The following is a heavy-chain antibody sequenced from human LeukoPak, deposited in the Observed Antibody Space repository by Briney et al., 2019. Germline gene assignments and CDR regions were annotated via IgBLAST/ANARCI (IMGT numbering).Heavy chain of an antibody. Sequence: AGGSLRLSCAASGFTFSSYAMSWVRQAPGKGLEWVAIVWYGGSNKYYADSVKGRFTISRDNSKNTLYLQINSLRAEDTAVYYCARDVVAATQTFSYGMDVWGQGTTVTVSS. CDR3: ARDVVAATQTFSYGMDV. J-gene: IGHJ6*02. V-gene: IGHV3-33*08. CDR2: VWYGGSNK. D-gene: IGHD2-15*01. CDR1: GFTFSSYA.